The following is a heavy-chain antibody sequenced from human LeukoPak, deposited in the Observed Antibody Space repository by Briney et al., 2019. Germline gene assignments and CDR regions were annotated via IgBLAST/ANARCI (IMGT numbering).Heavy chain of an antibody. Sequence: SETLSLTCNVSGGSISSYYWSWIRQPAGKGLEWIGRIFGSGSTNYNPSLKSRVSMSVDTSKNQFSLKLTSVTAADTAVYYCARVEGDDFWSGYWFDPWGQGTLVTVSS. CDR2: IFGSGST. V-gene: IGHV4-4*07. CDR3: ARVEGDDFWSGYWFDP. J-gene: IGHJ5*02. D-gene: IGHD3-3*01. CDR1: GGSISSYY.